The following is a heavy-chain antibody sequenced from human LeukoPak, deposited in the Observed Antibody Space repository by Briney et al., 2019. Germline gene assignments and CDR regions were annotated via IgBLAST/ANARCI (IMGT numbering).Heavy chain of an antibody. V-gene: IGHV3-7*01. J-gene: IGHJ4*02. CDR1: GFTFSSHW. CDR3: ARVVHNDWAY. Sequence: PGGSLRLSCAASGFTFSSHWMSWVRQAPGKGLEWVANIKQDGSEKYYVDSVKGRFTISRDNAKNSLHLQMNSLRVDDTAMYYCARVVHNDWAYWGQGTLVTVSS. CDR2: IKQDGSEK. D-gene: IGHD3-9*01.